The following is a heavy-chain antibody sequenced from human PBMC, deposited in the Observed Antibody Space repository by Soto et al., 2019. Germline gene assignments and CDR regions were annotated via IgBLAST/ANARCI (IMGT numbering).Heavy chain of an antibody. CDR3: AKDLVVVSAIFDS. CDR2: ISASGGRT. Sequence: GGSLRLSCAASGFTFSNYAMSWVRQAPGKGLEWVSSISASGGRTYYADSAKGRFTISRDNSKNTLYLHMSSLRAEDTALYYCAKDLVVVSAIFDSWGQGTLVTVSS. V-gene: IGHV3-23*01. D-gene: IGHD2-21*02. CDR1: GFTFSNYA. J-gene: IGHJ5*01.